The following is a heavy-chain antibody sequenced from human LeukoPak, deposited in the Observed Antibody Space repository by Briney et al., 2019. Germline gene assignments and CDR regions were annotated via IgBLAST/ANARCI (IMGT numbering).Heavy chain of an antibody. D-gene: IGHD1-26*01. V-gene: IGHV4-39*07. Sequence: SETLSLTCTVSGGSISSSSYYWGWIRQPPGKGLEWIGSIYYSGSTYYNPSLKSRVTISVDTSKNQFSLKLSSVTAADTAVYYCARVPISPALGSPSRIDYWGQGTLVTVSS. J-gene: IGHJ4*02. CDR2: IYYSGST. CDR1: GGSISSSSYY. CDR3: ARVPISPALGSPSRIDY.